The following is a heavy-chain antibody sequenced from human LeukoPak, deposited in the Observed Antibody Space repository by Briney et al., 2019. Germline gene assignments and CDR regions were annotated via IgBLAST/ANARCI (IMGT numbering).Heavy chain of an antibody. Sequence: GASVKVSCKASGYTFTSYDINWVRQAPGQGLEWMGWMNPNSGNTGYAQKFQDRVTMTRSTSISTAYMELSSLRSEDTAVYYCARGAWSSSGYTALYYFDYWGQGTLVTVSS. J-gene: IGHJ4*02. CDR2: MNPNSGNT. V-gene: IGHV1-8*02. CDR3: ARGAWSSSGYTALYYFDY. D-gene: IGHD6-19*01. CDR1: GYTFTSYD.